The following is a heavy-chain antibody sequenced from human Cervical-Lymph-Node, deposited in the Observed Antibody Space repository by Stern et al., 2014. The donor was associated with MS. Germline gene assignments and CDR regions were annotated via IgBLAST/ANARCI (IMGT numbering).Heavy chain of an antibody. Sequence: QVQLVESGAEVKKPGSSVKVSCKASGGTFSTYPIIWVRQAPGQGLEWMGGNIPVFGTANYAQKFQGRVTITAADSSSTAYMELSSLRSEDTAVYYCASPVTLTVGAMDVWGQGTTITVSS. CDR1: GGTFSTYP. CDR3: ASPVTLTVGAMDV. CDR2: NIPVFGTA. J-gene: IGHJ6*02. D-gene: IGHD4-17*01. V-gene: IGHV1-69*01.